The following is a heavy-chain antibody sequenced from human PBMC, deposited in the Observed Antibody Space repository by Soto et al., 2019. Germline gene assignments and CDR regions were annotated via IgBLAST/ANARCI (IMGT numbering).Heavy chain of an antibody. D-gene: IGHD6-19*01. J-gene: IGHJ5*02. V-gene: IGHV4-59*08. CDR2: VSYSGST. Sequence: SETLSLTCSLSGGAIGGYYWSWIRQPPGKALEWIGYVSYSGSTDYHPSLKSRVSISIDTSKNQFSLKMISVTAADTAVYYCARHGSASGWFFFDPWGQGALVTVS. CDR1: GGAIGGYY. CDR3: ARHGSASGWFFFDP.